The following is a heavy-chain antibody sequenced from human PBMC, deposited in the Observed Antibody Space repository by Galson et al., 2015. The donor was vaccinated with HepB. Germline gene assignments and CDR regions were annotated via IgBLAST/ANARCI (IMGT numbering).Heavy chain of an antibody. CDR2: MYPNGFS. D-gene: IGHD3-3*02. V-gene: IGHV4-61*02. Sequence: LSLTCTISSGSINSGDYYWSWIRQPAGKGLEWIGRMYPNGFSNYNPSLQSRVTISVDTSRDQFSLKLNSVTAADTAVYYCAADSTAFLRFDSWGQGTLVTVSS. CDR1: SGSINSGDYY. J-gene: IGHJ5*01. CDR3: AADSTAFLRFDS.